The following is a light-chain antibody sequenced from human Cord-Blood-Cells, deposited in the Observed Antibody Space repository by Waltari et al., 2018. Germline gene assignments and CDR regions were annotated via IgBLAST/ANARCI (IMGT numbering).Light chain of an antibody. CDR2: EGG. CDR1: SSDVGSYNL. CDR3: CSYAGSSAYV. J-gene: IGLJ1*01. Sequence: QSALTQPASVSGSPGQSITISCTGTSSDVGSYNLVSWYQQHPGKAPKLMIYEGGKRPSGVSKRFSGAKSGNTASLTISGLQAEDEADYYCCSYAGSSAYVFGTGTKVTVL. V-gene: IGLV2-23*01.